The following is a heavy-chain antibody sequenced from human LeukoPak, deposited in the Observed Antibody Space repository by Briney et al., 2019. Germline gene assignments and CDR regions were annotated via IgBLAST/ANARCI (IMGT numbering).Heavy chain of an antibody. CDR3: ARAKRGLTDC. J-gene: IGHJ4*02. CDR2: ISYDGKNK. V-gene: IGHV3-30*04. Sequence: PGGSLRLSCAASGFTFSNYAIHWVRQAPGKGLEWVAVISYDGKNKFYADSVTGRFTISRDNSKNTLFLQMSSLRAEDTAVYYCARAKRGLTDCWGQGTLVTVSS. D-gene: IGHD7-27*01. CDR1: GFTFSNYA.